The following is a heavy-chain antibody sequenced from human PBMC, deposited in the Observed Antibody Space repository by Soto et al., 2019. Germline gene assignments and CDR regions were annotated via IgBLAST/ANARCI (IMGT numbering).Heavy chain of an antibody. CDR3: ARHRHPRGTVGATSPLDP. CDR2: HYSGGST. J-gene: IGHJ5*02. Sequence: GGSLRLSCAISGFSVSSNHLSWVRQAPGKGLEWVSVHYSGGSTYYADSVQGRFTISRDKSNNTLYLQMRRVRAEDTAVYFCARHRHPRGTVGATSPLDPWGQGTQVTVSS. CDR1: GFSVSSNH. D-gene: IGHD1-26*01. V-gene: IGHV3-53*01.